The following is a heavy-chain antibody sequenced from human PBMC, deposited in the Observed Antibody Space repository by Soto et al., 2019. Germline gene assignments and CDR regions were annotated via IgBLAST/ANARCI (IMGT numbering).Heavy chain of an antibody. CDR3: ARDSVDTYMVFGY. CDR1: GYTFTSYY. D-gene: IGHD5-18*01. J-gene: IGHJ4*02. Sequence: QVQLVQSGAEVKKPGASVKVSCKASGYTFTSYYMHWVRQAPGQGLEWMGIINPSGGSTSYAQKFQGRVTMTRDTSTRTRYMDLSNLSSEDTAVYYCARDSVDTYMVFGYWGQGTLVTVSS. V-gene: IGHV1-46*01. CDR2: INPSGGST.